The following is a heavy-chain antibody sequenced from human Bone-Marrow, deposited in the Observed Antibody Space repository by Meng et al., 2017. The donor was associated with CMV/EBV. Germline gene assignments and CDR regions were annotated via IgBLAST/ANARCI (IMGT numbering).Heavy chain of an antibody. J-gene: IGHJ4*02. CDR3: ARHIYYYGSGSRIDYFDY. CDR1: GYSFTSYW. Sequence: KVSCKGSGYSFTSYWIGWVRQMPGKGLEWMGIIYPGDSDTRYSPSFQGQVTISADKSISTAYLQWSSLKASDTAVYYCARHIYYYGSGSRIDYFDYWGQGTLVTVSS. CDR2: IYPGDSDT. D-gene: IGHD3-10*01. V-gene: IGHV5-51*01.